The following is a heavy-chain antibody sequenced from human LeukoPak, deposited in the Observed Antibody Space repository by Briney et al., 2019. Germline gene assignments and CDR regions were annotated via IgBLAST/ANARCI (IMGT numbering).Heavy chain of an antibody. CDR3: ARHRRFVGATWIDY. CDR2: IYYSGST. Sequence: PSETLSLTCTVSGGSISSSSYYWGWIRQPPGKGLEWNGSIYYSGSTYYNPSLKSRVTISVDTSKNQFSLKLSSVTAADTAVYYCARHRRFVGATWIDYWGQGTLVTVSS. V-gene: IGHV4-39*01. D-gene: IGHD1-26*01. J-gene: IGHJ4*02. CDR1: GGSISSSSYY.